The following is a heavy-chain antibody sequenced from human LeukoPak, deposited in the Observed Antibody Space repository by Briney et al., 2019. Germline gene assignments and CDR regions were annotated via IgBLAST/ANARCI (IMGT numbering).Heavy chain of an antibody. Sequence: SETLSLTCTVSGGSISTDYVYWGWIRQPPGKGLEWIGSIDHRGSTHHNPSLQSRVTISIDTSKNQFSLRVTSVTAADRAVYYCARDTYDFWSDSLAGAFDIWGQGTRVTVTS. D-gene: IGHD3-3*01. CDR2: IDHRGST. CDR1: GGSISTDYVY. V-gene: IGHV4-39*07. J-gene: IGHJ3*02. CDR3: ARDTYDFWSDSLAGAFDI.